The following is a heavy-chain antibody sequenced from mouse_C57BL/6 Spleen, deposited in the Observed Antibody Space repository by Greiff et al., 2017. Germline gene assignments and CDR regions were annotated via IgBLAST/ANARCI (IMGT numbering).Heavy chain of an antibody. CDR1: GFTFSSYA. J-gene: IGHJ2*01. V-gene: IGHV5-9-1*02. CDR2: ISSGGDYI. D-gene: IGHD1-1*01. CDR3: TREDYGSSFDY. Sequence: EVQRVESGEGLVKPGGSLKLSSAASGFTFSSYAMSWVRQTPEKRLEWVAYISSGGDYIYYADTVKGRFTISRDNARNTLYLQMSSLKSEDTAMYYCTREDYGSSFDYWGQGTTLTVSS.